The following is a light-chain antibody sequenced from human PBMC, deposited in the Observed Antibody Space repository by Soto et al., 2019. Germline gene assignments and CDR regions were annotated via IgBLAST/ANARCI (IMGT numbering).Light chain of an antibody. CDR1: QSVSNNF. CDR3: QQYGSSRT. Sequence: EIVLTQSPGTLSLSPGERATLSCRASQSVSNNFLAWYRQKPGQAPRLLIYGASWRATGISDRFSGSGSGTDFTLIISRLEPEDVAVYYCQQYGSSRTFGQGTKVDIK. CDR2: GAS. J-gene: IGKJ1*01. V-gene: IGKV3-20*01.